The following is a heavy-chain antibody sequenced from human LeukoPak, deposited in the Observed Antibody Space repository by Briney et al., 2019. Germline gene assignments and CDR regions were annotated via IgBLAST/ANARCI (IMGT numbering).Heavy chain of an antibody. Sequence: SETLSLTCAVYGGSFSGYYWSWIRQPPGKGLEWIGEINHSGSTNYNPSLKSRVTISVDTSKNQFSLKLSSVTAADTAVYYCARDPYCSSTSCYVRDAFGIWGQGTMVTVSS. V-gene: IGHV4-34*01. CDR1: GGSFSGYY. D-gene: IGHD2-2*01. CDR2: INHSGST. J-gene: IGHJ3*02. CDR3: ARDPYCSSTSCYVRDAFGI.